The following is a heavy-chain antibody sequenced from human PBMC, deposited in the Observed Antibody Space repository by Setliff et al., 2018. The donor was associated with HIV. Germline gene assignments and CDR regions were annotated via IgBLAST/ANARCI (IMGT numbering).Heavy chain of an antibody. CDR1: GFTFRNYN. D-gene: IGHD3-10*01. CDR2: ISIGSGAAI. CDR3: ARDYLYYNMYNGSPVYGMDV. V-gene: IGHV3-48*03. J-gene: IGHJ6*02. Sequence: LRLSCAASGFTFRNYNFNWVRQAPGRGLEWVSSISIGSGAAIYYAESVQGRFTVSRGNSKNSLYLQMNSLRVEDTAVYYCARDYLYYNMYNGSPVYGMDVWGQGTTVTVSS.